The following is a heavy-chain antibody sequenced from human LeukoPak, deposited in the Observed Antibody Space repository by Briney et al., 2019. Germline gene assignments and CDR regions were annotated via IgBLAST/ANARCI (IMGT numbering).Heavy chain of an antibody. J-gene: IGHJ4*02. CDR3: ARDGPFDY. Sequence: GGSLRLSCAASGFTFSRYWMSWVRQAPGKGLEWVANIKQDGREKYYVDSVKGRFTISRDNVKDSVYLQMNSLTAEDTAVYYCARDGPFDYWGQGTLVTVSS. CDR1: GFTFSRYW. D-gene: IGHD3/OR15-3a*01. V-gene: IGHV3-7*01. CDR2: IKQDGREK.